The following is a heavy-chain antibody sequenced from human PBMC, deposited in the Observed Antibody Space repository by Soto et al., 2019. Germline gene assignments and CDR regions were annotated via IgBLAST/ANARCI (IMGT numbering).Heavy chain of an antibody. D-gene: IGHD2-15*01. V-gene: IGHV2-5*02. J-gene: IGHJ4*02. CDR2: IYWDDDK. Sequence: QITLKESGPTLVKPTQTLTLTCTFSGFSLSTSGVGVGWIRQPPGKALEWLALIYWDDDKRYSPSLKSRLTITKDPSKNQVVLTMTNMDPVDTAPYYCAHREGCSGGSCYSVVDYWGQGTLVTVSS. CDR1: GFSLSTSGVG. CDR3: AHREGCSGGSCYSVVDY.